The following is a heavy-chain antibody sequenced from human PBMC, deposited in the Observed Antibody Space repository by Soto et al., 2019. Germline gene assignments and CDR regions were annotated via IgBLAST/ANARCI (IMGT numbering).Heavy chain of an antibody. CDR3: VMEVAGFKYYYYGMDV. Sequence: SQTLSLTCVISGDSVSSHSAAWNWVRQSPSRGLEWLGRTYYRSKWYNDYAVSVKSRIAINPDTSKNQFSLQLNSVTPEDTAVYACVMEVAGFKYYYYGMDVWGQGTTVTVSS. CDR1: GDSVSSHSAA. D-gene: IGHD2-15*01. J-gene: IGHJ6*02. CDR2: TYYRSKWYN. V-gene: IGHV6-1*01.